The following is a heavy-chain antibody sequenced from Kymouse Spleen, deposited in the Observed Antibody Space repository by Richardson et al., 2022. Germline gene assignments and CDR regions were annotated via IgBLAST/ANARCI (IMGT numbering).Heavy chain of an antibody. D-gene: IGHD6-19*01. CDR1: GFTFSNAW. J-gene: IGHJ6*02. V-gene: IGHV3-15*01. Sequence: EVQLVESGGGLVKPGGSLRLSCAASGFTFSNAWMSWVRQAPGKGLEWVGRIKSKTDGGTTDYAAPVKGRFTISRDDSKNTLYLQMNSLKTEDTAVYYCTTGAVAGPETYYYGMDVWGQGTTVTVSS. CDR3: TTGAVAGPETYYYGMDV. CDR2: IKSKTDGGTT.